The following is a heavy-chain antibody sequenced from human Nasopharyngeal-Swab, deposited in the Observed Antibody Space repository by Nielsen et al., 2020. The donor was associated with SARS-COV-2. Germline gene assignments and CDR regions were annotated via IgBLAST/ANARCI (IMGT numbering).Heavy chain of an antibody. CDR3: ARSIAVATGLPGH. J-gene: IGHJ4*01. Sequence: GGSLRLSCAVSGFTFSSYGMNWVRQAPGKGLEWVSYISSGSSTIHYADSVKGRFTISRDNAKNSLYLQMNSLRAEDTAVYFCARSIAVATGLPGHWGHGTLVTVSS. V-gene: IGHV3-48*01. CDR1: GFTFSSYG. D-gene: IGHD6-19*01. CDR2: ISSGSSTI.